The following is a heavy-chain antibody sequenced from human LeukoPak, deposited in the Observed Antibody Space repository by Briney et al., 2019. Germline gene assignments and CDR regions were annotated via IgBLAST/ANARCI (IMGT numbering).Heavy chain of an antibody. D-gene: IGHD5-12*01. CDR2: ISSSSSYI. CDR1: GFTFSSYS. J-gene: IGHJ6*03. V-gene: IGHV3-21*01. CDR3: ARVGGYSGYDLAFEHYYYYMDV. Sequence: GGSLRLSCAASGFTFSSYSMNWGRQAPGKGLEWVSSISSSSSYIYYADSVKGRFTISRDNAKNSLYLQMNSLRAEDTAVYYCARVGGYSGYDLAFEHYYYYMDVWGKGTTVTVSS.